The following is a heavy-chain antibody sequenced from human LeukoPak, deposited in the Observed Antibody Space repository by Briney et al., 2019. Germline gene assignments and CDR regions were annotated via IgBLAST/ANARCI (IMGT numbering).Heavy chain of an antibody. V-gene: IGHV5-51*01. J-gene: IGHJ4*02. CDR1: GYSFTSYW. CDR2: IYPGDSDT. D-gene: IGHD3-3*01. CDR3: ATAHYDFWSGSRIPFDY. Sequence: GESLKISCKGSGYSFTSYWIGWVRQMPGKGLEWMGIIYPGDSDTRYSPSFQGQVTISADKSISTAYLQRSSLKASDTAMYYCATAHYDFWSGSRIPFDYWGQGTLVTVSS.